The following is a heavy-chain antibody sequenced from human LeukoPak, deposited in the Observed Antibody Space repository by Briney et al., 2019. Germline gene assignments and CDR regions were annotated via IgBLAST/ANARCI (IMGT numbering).Heavy chain of an antibody. Sequence: GGSLRLSCAASGFTFSSAAMTWGRHAPGKGLEWVSLIASSGGSTYYADSVKGRFTISRDNSKNTLSLQMNSLRVEDTAIYYCAKDIQLSTWGLGTMVTVSS. D-gene: IGHD5-24*01. CDR3: AKDIQLST. CDR2: IASSGGST. V-gene: IGHV3-23*01. CDR1: GFTFSSAA. J-gene: IGHJ3*01.